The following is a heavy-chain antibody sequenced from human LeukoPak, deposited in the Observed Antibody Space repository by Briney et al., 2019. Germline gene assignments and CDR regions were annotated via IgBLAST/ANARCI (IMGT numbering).Heavy chain of an antibody. J-gene: IGHJ5*02. CDR2: ISAYNGNT. Sequence: ASVKVSCKASGYTFTSYGISWVRQAPGQGLEWMGWISAYNGNTNYAQKLQGRVTMTTDTSTSTAYMELRSLRSDDTAVYYCARVDKGGLQYDWFDPWGQGTLVTVSS. V-gene: IGHV1-18*01. CDR3: ARVDKGGLQYDWFDP. D-gene: IGHD4-11*01. CDR1: GYTFTSYG.